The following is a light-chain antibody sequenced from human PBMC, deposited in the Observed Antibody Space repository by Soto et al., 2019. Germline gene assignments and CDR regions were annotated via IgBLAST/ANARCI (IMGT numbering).Light chain of an antibody. V-gene: IGKV3-20*01. J-gene: IGKJ3*01. Sequence: DIVLTQSPGTLSLSPGERATLSCRASQSFNSIYLAWYRQKPGQTPRLLIYDASSRATGIPDRISGSGSGTDFTLTISRLEPEDFAVYYCQQYGSAPFTFGPGTKVDIK. CDR2: DAS. CDR3: QQYGSAPFT. CDR1: QSFNSIY.